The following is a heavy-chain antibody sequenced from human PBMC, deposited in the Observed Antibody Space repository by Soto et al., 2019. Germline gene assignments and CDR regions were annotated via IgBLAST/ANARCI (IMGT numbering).Heavy chain of an antibody. CDR2: IYYSGST. D-gene: IGHD3-10*01. CDR1: GGSISSSSYY. V-gene: IGHV4-39*01. J-gene: IGHJ4*02. Sequence: PSETLSLTCTVSGGSISSSSYYWGWIRQPPGKGLEWIGSIYYSGSTYYNPSLKSRVTISVDTSKNQFSLKLSSVTAADTAVYYCARQWRRVYFDYWGQGTLVTVS. CDR3: ARQWRRVYFDY.